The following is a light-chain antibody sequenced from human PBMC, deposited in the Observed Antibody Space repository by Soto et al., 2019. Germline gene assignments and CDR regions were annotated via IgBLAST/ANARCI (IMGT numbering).Light chain of an antibody. Sequence: ILMTQSRATLSVSPGERATLSCRASQSVSNNLAWYQQKPGQAPRLLIYDASTRATGIPARFSGSGSGTEFTLTISGLQSEDFAVYYCQQYNIWPPWTFGQGTKVEVK. V-gene: IGKV3-15*01. J-gene: IGKJ1*01. CDR1: QSVSNN. CDR3: QQYNIWPPWT. CDR2: DAS.